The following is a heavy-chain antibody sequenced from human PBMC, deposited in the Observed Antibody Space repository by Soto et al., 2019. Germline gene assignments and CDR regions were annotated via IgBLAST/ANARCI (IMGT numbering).Heavy chain of an antibody. J-gene: IGHJ6*03. Sequence: ESGGGLVQPGGSLRLSCAASGFTFSSYSMNWVRQAPGKGLEWVSYISSSSSTIYYADSVKGRFTISRDNAKNSLYLQMNSLRAEDTAVYYCAREAYCSGGSCYPAYYYYYMDVWGKGTTVTVSS. V-gene: IGHV3-48*01. D-gene: IGHD2-15*01. CDR2: ISSSSSTI. CDR1: GFTFSSYS. CDR3: AREAYCSGGSCYPAYYYYYMDV.